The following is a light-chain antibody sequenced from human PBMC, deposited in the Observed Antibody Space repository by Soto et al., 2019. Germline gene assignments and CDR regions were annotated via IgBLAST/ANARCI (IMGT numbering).Light chain of an antibody. J-gene: IGLJ1*01. Sequence: QSALTQPASVSGSPGQSIAISCTGTSSDVGGYNFVSWYQQHPGKAPKLMIHDVSNRPSGVSDRFSGSKSGNTASLTISGLQAEDEADYYCNSYTSSDTYVFGTGTKVTVL. CDR1: SSDVGGYNF. CDR2: DVS. V-gene: IGLV2-14*01. CDR3: NSYTSSDTYV.